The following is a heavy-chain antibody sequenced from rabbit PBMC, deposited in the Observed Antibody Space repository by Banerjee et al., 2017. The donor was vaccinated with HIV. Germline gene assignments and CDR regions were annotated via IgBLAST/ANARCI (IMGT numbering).Heavy chain of an antibody. V-gene: IGHV1S45*01. D-gene: IGHD4-1*01. CDR1: EFTISGNYY. CDR3: ARDLAGVIGWNFNL. Sequence: QEQLEESGGDLVKPEGSLTLTCTASEFTISGNYYMCWVRQAPGKGLEWIACIAAGSSGSTYYASWAKGRFTISKTSSTTVTLQMTSLTAADTATYFCARDLAGVIGWNFNLWGPGTLVTVS. J-gene: IGHJ4*01. CDR2: IAAGSSGST.